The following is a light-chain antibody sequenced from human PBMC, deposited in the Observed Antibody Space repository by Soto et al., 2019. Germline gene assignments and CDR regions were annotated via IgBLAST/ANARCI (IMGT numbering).Light chain of an antibody. J-gene: IGKJ4*01. CDR1: QTVRNNY. V-gene: IGKV3-20*01. Sequence: VWTQSQGTLSLSLGERATLSCRASQTVRNNYLAWYQQKPGQAPRLLIYDASSRATGIPDRFSGGGSGTDFTHTISRLEPEDFAVCYCQQFSSYPLTFGGGTKVDIK. CDR2: DAS. CDR3: QQFSSYPLT.